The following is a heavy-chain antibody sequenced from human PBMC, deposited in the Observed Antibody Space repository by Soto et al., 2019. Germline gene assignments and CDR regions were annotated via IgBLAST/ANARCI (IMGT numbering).Heavy chain of an antibody. V-gene: IGHV4-59*08. CDR3: ARLRGDYVDY. Sequence: SETLSLTCTVSGVSISSYYWSWIRQPPGKGLEWIGYIYYSGSTNYNPSLKSRVTISVDTSKNQFSLKLSSVTAADTAVYYCARLRGDYVDYWGQGTLVTAPQ. CDR2: IYYSGST. J-gene: IGHJ4*02. CDR1: GVSISSYY.